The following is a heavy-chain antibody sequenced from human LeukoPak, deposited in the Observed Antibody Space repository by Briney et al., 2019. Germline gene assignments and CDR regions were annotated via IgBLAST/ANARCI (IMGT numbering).Heavy chain of an antibody. V-gene: IGHV3-9*01. D-gene: IGHD3-22*01. CDR1: GFTFDDYA. Sequence: GGSLRLCCAASGFTFDDYAMHWVRQAPGKGLEWVSGISWNSGSIDYADSVKGRFTISRDNAKNSLYLQMNSLRAEDTALYYCAKSPKDSGYYEPIDYWGQGTLVTVSS. CDR2: ISWNSGSI. J-gene: IGHJ4*02. CDR3: AKSPKDSGYYEPIDY.